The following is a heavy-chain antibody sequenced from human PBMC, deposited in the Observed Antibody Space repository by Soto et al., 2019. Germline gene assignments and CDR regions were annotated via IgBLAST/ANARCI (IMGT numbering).Heavy chain of an antibody. D-gene: IGHD2-15*01. J-gene: IGHJ4*02. V-gene: IGHV4-30-2*01. Sequence: QLQLQESGSGLVKPSQTLSLTCAVSGGSISSGGYSWSWIRQPPGKGLEWIGYIYHSGSTYYNPSLKSRVTISVDRSKNQFSLKLSSVTAADTAVYYCASLYCSGGSCRDYWGQGTLVTVSS. CDR1: GGSISSGGYS. CDR2: IYHSGST. CDR3: ASLYCSGGSCRDY.